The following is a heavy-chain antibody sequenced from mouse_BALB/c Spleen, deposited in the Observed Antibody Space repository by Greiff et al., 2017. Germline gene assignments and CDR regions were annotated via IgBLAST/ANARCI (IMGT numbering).Heavy chain of an antibody. CDR1: GFTFSSYG. CDR3: ARLGLGRKFAY. V-gene: IGHV5-6*01. CDR2: ISSGGSYT. J-gene: IGHJ3*01. Sequence: EVKLQESGGDLVKPGGSLKLSCAASGFTFSSYGMSWVRQTPDKRLEWVATISSGGSYTYYPDSVKGRFTISRDNAKNTLYLQMSSLKSEDTAMYYCARLGLGRKFAYWGQGTLVTVSA. D-gene: IGHD4-1*01.